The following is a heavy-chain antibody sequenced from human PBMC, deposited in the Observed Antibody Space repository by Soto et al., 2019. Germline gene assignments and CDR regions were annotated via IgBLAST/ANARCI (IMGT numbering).Heavy chain of an antibody. V-gene: IGHV4-59*01. J-gene: IGHJ6*02. CDR3: ASDAGIMFRGGHHYYVMDF. CDR2: IYYSGST. CDR1: GGSISSYY. D-gene: IGHD3-16*01. Sequence: SETLSLTCTVSGGSISSYYWSWIRQPPGKGLEWIGYIYYSGSTNYNPSLKSRVTISVDTSKNQFSLKLSSVTAADTAVYYCASDAGIMFRGGHHYYVMDFSGQGSSVTVSS.